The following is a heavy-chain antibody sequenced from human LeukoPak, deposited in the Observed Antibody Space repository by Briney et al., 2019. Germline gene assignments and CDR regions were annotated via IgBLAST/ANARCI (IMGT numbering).Heavy chain of an antibody. J-gene: IGHJ4*02. V-gene: IGHV3-23*01. D-gene: IGHD6-6*01. CDR1: GFTFSSYA. CDR2: ISGSGGST. Sequence: PGGSLRLSCAASGFTFSSYAMSWVRQAPGKGLEWVSAISGSGGSTYYADSVKGRFTISRDNSKNTLYLQMNSLRAEDTAVYYCARVYSSSPYYFDYWGQGTLVTVSS. CDR3: ARVYSSSPYYFDY.